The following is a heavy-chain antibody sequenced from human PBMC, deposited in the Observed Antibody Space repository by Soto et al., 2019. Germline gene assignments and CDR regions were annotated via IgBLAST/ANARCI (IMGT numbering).Heavy chain of an antibody. J-gene: IGHJ4*02. V-gene: IGHV1-46*01. D-gene: IGHD3-22*01. Sequence: ASVKVSCKASGYTFTSYYMQWVRQAPGQGLEWMGIINPSGGSTSYAQKFQGRVTMTRDTSTSTVYMELSSLRSEDTAVYYCARELSSGYYCTRSAVRPSGGLIGPFDYWGQGTVVTVSS. CDR2: INPSGGST. CDR1: GYTFTSYY. CDR3: ARELSSGYYCTRSAVRPSGGLIGPFDY.